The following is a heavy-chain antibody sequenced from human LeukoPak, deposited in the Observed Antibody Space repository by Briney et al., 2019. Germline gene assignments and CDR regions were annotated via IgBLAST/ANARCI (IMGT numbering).Heavy chain of an antibody. CDR2: VYQSGIT. J-gene: IGHJ4*02. V-gene: IGHV4-38-2*01. CDR3: ARRYSNSYFDC. CDR1: GYSISSGYY. D-gene: IGHD4-11*01. Sequence: SETLSLTCAVSGYSISSGYYWGWIRQPPGKGLEWIGNVYQSGITYYNASLKSRVTISVDTSKNQFSLKLNSVTAADTAVYYCARRYSNSYFDCWAREPWSPSPQ.